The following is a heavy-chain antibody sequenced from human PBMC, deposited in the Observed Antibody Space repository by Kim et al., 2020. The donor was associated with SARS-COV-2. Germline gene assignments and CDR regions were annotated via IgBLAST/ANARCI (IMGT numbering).Heavy chain of an antibody. CDR1: GGSFSGYY. V-gene: IGHV4-34*01. Sequence: SETLSLTCAVYGGSFSGYYWSWIRQPPGKGLEWIGEINHSGSTNYNPSLKSRVTISVDTSKNQFSLKLSSVTAADTAVYYCARGPSITMIVVVTHFDYLG. J-gene: IGHJ4*01. CDR2: INHSGST. CDR3: ARGPSITMIVVVTHFDY. D-gene: IGHD3-22*01.